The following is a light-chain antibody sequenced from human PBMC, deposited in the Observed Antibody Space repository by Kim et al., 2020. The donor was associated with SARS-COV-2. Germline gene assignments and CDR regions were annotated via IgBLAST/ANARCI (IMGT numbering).Light chain of an antibody. CDR1: QSVPSNY. Sequence: SPGERATLTFGASQSVPSNYLAWYQQTPGLAPRLLIYHASIRATGIPARFSGSGSGTDFTLTISRLEPEDFALYYCQQNGASPRTFGQGTKVDIK. CDR3: QQNGASPRT. CDR2: HAS. J-gene: IGKJ1*01. V-gene: IGKV3D-20*01.